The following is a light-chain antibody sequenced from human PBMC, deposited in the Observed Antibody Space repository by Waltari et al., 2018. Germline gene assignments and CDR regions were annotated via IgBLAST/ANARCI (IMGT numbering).Light chain of an antibody. CDR3: QQYESYSGT. J-gene: IGKJ1*01. CDR2: AAS. CDR1: QAISGY. Sequence: NQLTQSPSPPSASVGDRVTITCRASQAISGYLAWYQQKPGKAPKLLIYAASTLQSGVPSRFSGSGSGTDFTLTISSLQPEDFATYYCQQYESYSGTFGQGSKVEVK. V-gene: IGKV1-9*01.